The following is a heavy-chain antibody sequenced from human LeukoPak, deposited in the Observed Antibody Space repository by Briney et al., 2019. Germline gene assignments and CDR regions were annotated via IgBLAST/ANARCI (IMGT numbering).Heavy chain of an antibody. V-gene: IGHV1-69*06. CDR3: ATLMITFGGGLDY. CDR2: IIPIFGTA. J-gene: IGHJ4*02. CDR1: GGTFSSYA. D-gene: IGHD3-16*01. Sequence: SVKVSCKASGGTFSSYAISWVRQAPGQGLEWMGGIIPIFGTANYAQKFQGRVTITADKSTSTAYMELSSLRSEDTAVYYCATLMITFGGGLDYWGQGTLVTVSS.